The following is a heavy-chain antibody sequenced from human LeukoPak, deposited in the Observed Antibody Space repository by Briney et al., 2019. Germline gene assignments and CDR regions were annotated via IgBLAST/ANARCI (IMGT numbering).Heavy chain of an antibody. V-gene: IGHV1-8*01. Sequence: AAVKVSRKASRYTLTSYDTNWVRHATGQGLEWKGWMNPNSGNTGYAQNFQGRVTMTRNTSTSTAYMELSSLRSEDTAVYYCASGDSVVWGQGTMVTVS. CDR3: ASGDSVV. CDR1: RYTLTSYD. J-gene: IGHJ3*01. CDR2: MNPNSGNT.